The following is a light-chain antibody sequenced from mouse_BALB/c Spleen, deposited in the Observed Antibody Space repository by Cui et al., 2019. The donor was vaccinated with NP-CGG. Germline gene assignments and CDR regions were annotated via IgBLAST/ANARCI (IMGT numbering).Light chain of an antibody. CDR3: ALWYNNHWV. Sequence: ADVTQLSALTISLCDIVTLTCRSSTGAVTTSNYANWVQEKPDHLFTGLIGGTNNRAPGVPARFSGSLIGAKAALTITGAQTEDEAIYFCALWYNNHWVFGGGTKLTVL. CDR2: GTN. V-gene: IGLV1*01. CDR1: TGAVTTSNY. J-gene: IGLJ1*01.